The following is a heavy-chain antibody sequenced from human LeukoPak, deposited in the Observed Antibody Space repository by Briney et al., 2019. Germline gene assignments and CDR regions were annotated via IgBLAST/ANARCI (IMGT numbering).Heavy chain of an antibody. V-gene: IGHV3-23*01. Sequence: PGGSLRLSCVVSGISLSNYAMTWVRQAPGKGLEWVSYISERGGSTTYADSVKGRFTISRDTSLNTLYLQMNNLRAEGTAVYFCAKRGVVIRGILVIGYHQEAYHYDFWGQGVLVTVSS. J-gene: IGHJ4*02. D-gene: IGHD3-10*01. CDR1: GISLSNYA. CDR3: AKRGVVIRGILVIGYHQEAYHYDF. CDR2: ISERGGST.